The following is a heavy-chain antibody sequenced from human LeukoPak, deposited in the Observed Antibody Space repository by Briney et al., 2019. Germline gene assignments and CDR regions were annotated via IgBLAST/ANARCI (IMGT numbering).Heavy chain of an antibody. CDR3: AKESGSRSYGAYFPH. CDR1: GFTFSSHG. CDR2: ISYDGSTK. V-gene: IGHV3-30*18. Sequence: PGRSLRLSCAASGFTFSSHGMQWVRQAPGKGLEWVAVISYDGSTKYYADFVKGRFTISRDNSKSTLYLQMNSLRAEDTAVYYCAKESGSRSYGAYFPHWGQGTLVTVSS. D-gene: IGHD6-13*01. J-gene: IGHJ1*01.